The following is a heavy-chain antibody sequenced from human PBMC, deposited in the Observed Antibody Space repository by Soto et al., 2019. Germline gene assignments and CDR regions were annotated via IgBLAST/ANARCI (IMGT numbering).Heavy chain of an antibody. J-gene: IGHJ2*01. CDR3: ARGAGVVGATKGYWYFDL. D-gene: IGHD1-26*01. V-gene: IGHV1-69*06. CDR1: EATFSGNP. Sequence: QVQLVQSGGEWQKPGSPGTASGKAAEATFSGNPFTGGGRAPYQGLGGKGGIIPIFGTANCEQKIQGRVTITADKSTSTAYMELSSLRSEDTAVYYCARGAGVVGATKGYWYFDLWGRGTLVTVSS. CDR2: IIPIFGTA.